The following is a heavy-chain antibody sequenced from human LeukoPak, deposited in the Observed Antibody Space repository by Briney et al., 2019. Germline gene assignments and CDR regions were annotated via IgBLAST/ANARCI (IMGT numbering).Heavy chain of an antibody. Sequence: PSETLSLTCTVSGGSISSGSYYWSWFRQPAGKGLEWIGRIYTSGSTNYNPSLKSRVTISVDTSKNQFSLKLSSVTAADTAVYYCARTTEGGYTYDYFYYYYMDIWGKGTTVTISS. CDR1: GGSISSGSYY. D-gene: IGHD5-18*01. J-gene: IGHJ6*03. V-gene: IGHV4-61*02. CDR2: IYTSGST. CDR3: ARTTEGGYTYDYFYYYYMDI.